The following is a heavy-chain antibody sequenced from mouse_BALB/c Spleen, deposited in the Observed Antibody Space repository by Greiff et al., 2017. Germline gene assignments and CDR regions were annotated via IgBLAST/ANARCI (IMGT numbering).Heavy chain of an antibody. CDR2: INPSSGYT. Sequence: VKLMESAAELARPGASVKMSCKASGYTFTSYTMHWVKQRPGQGLEWIGYINPSSGYTEYNQKFKDKTTLTADKSSSTAYMQLSSLTSEDSAVYYCARSQLRLHAMDYWGQGTSVTVSS. J-gene: IGHJ4*01. D-gene: IGHD1-2*01. CDR3: ARSQLRLHAMDY. V-gene: IGHV1-4*02. CDR1: GYTFTSYT.